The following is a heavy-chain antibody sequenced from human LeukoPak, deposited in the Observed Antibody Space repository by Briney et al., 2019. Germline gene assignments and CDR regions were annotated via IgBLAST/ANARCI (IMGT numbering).Heavy chain of an antibody. CDR2: IRRTANNYAT. D-gene: IGHD4-17*01. V-gene: IGHV3-73*01. CDR3: TRLTVDEGDYMDGFDI. CDR1: GFTFSDSA. J-gene: IGHJ3*02. Sequence: GGSLRLSCAASGFTFSDSAMHWVRQASGKGLEWIGRIRRTANNYATAYDASVKGRFTISRHDSKSTSYLQMNSLKSEDTAVYYCTRLTVDEGDYMDGFDIWGQGTMVTVSS.